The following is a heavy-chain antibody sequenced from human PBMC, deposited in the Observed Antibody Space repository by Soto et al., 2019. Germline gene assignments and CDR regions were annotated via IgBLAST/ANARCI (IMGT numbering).Heavy chain of an antibody. CDR1: GGTFSSYA. V-gene: IGHV1-69*01. J-gene: IGHJ5*01. D-gene: IGHD3-10*01. Sequence: QVPLVQSGAEVKKPGSSVTVSCKASGGTFSSYAIPWVRQAPGQGLEWMGGIIPMYGPAKYAQRFQGRVTITADESTTTVYMELTSLTSQDTAVYYCARVTSMVRGVIDNWFDX. CDR2: IIPMYGPA. CDR3: ARVTSMVRGVIDNWFDX.